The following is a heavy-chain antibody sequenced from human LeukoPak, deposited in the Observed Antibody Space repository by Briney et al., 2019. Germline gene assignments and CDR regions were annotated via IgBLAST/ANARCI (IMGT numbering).Heavy chain of an antibody. CDR2: INPRGGTT. V-gene: IGHV1-46*01. CDR1: GYTFTSYY. CDR3: ARGIATAGYDY. J-gene: IGHJ4*01. Sequence: SVNVSCKASGYTFTSYYLHWVRQAPGQGLEWMGIINPRGGTTSFAQKFQGRVTMTRDTSTSTVYMDLSSLRSDDTAVYYCARGIATAGYDYWGQGTLVSVSS. D-gene: IGHD6-13*01.